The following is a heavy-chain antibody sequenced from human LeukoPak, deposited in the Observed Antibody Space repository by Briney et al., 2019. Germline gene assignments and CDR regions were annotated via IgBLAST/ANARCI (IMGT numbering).Heavy chain of an antibody. CDR3: ASQNTYYYDSSGYYPY. CDR2: IYHSGST. V-gene: IGHV4-38-2*01. J-gene: IGHJ4*02. CDR1: GYSISSGNY. Sequence: SETLSLTCSVSGYSISSGNYWGWIRLPPGKGLQWIGSIYHSGSTYYNPSLKSRVTISVDTSKNQFSLKLSSVTAADTAVYYCASQNTYYYDSSGYYPYWGQGTLVTVSS. D-gene: IGHD3-22*01.